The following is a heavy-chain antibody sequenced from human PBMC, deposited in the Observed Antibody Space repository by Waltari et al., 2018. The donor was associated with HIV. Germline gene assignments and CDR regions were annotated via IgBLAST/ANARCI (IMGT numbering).Heavy chain of an antibody. CDR1: GRSISSYY. V-gene: IGHV4-59*01. Sequence: QVQLQASGPGLVKPSETLSLTCTVPGRSISSYYRSWIRQPPEQGLEWIGHIYYSGSTNYNPSLKSLFTISLETSKNQFSLKLGSVTAADTAVYYCARVRITMIVARPNDAFDIWGQGTMVTVSS. CDR3: ARVRITMIVARPNDAFDI. D-gene: IGHD3-22*01. J-gene: IGHJ3*02. CDR2: IYYSGST.